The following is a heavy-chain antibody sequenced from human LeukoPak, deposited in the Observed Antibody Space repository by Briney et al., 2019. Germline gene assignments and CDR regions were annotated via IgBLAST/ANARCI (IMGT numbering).Heavy chain of an antibody. J-gene: IGHJ5*01. CDR1: GFTFSGYA. CDR2: ISNNGGST. V-gene: IGHV3-64D*09. Sequence: GGSLRLSCSASGFTFSGYAMHWVSQAPGKGLDLVSAISNNGGSTFYADPVKGRVTISRDNSKNTLYLQMSSLRTEDTAVYYCVKSSGWYDFWGQGTLVTVSS. CDR3: VKSSGWYDF. D-gene: IGHD3-22*01.